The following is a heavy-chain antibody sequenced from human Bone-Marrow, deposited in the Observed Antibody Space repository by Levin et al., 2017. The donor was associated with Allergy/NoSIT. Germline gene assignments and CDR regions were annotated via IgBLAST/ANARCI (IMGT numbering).Heavy chain of an antibody. CDR1: GFTSGSQFDDYG. Sequence: PGGSLRLSCAASGFTSGSQFDDYGMSWVRQVPGKGLQWISGINWNGDNTGYIDSVKGRFTISRDNVKNSLYLQMDSLRGEDTAFYYCASGGIYFGSGFEFWGQGALVIVSS. V-gene: IGHV3-20*04. CDR3: ASGGIYFGSGFEF. D-gene: IGHD3-10*01. J-gene: IGHJ4*02. CDR2: INWNGDNT.